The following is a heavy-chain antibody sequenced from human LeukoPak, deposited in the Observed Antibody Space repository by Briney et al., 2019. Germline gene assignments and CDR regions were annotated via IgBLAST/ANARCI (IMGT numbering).Heavy chain of an antibody. J-gene: IGHJ4*02. Sequence: GGSLRLSCVASGFTFSSYAMGWVRQAPGKGLEWVSTISGGGGSTYYADSVKGRFTISRDNSKNTLYLQVNSLRAEDTAVYYCAKGGKWDVTPFDYWGQGTLVTVSS. CDR2: ISGGGGST. D-gene: IGHD1-26*01. V-gene: IGHV3-23*01. CDR1: GFTFSSYA. CDR3: AKGGKWDVTPFDY.